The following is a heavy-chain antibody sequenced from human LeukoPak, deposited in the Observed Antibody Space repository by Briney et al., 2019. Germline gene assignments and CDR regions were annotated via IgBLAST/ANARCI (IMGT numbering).Heavy chain of an antibody. CDR3: ASARGRGEYYFDY. CDR2: IKQDGSEK. V-gene: IGHV3-7*01. Sequence: GGSLRLSCAASGFTFSSYWMSWVRQAPGKGLEWVANIKQDGSEKYYVDSVKGRFTISRDNAKNSLYLQMNSLRAEDTAVYYCASARGRGEYYFDYWGQGTLVTVSS. J-gene: IGHJ4*02. D-gene: IGHD2-15*01. CDR1: GFTFSSYW.